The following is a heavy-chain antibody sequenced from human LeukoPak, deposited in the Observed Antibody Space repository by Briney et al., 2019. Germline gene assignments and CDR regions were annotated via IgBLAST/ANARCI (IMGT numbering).Heavy chain of an antibody. CDR2: ISGSGGST. D-gene: IGHD3-22*01. Sequence: QPGGSLRLSCAASGFTFSSYAMSWVRQAPGKGLEWVSAISGSGGSTYYADSVKGRFTISRDNSKNTLFLQMNSLRGEDTAVYYCARAMMVVANLWGVFDYWGQGTLVTVSS. CDR3: ARAMMVVANLWGVFDY. V-gene: IGHV3-23*01. CDR1: GFTFSSYA. J-gene: IGHJ4*02.